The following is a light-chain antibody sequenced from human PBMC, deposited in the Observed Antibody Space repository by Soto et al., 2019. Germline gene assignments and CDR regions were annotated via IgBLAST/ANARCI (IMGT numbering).Light chain of an antibody. J-gene: IGKJ1*01. CDR2: GAS. CDR3: QKYNSAPRT. V-gene: IGKV1-27*01. Sequence: DIEMTQSPSSLSVSVGDRVTITCRASQSISNYLAWYQQKPGKVPKLLIYGASPLHSGVPSGFSGSGFGTDFTLTISSLQPEDFATYYCQKYNSAPRTFGQGTKVEIK. CDR1: QSISNY.